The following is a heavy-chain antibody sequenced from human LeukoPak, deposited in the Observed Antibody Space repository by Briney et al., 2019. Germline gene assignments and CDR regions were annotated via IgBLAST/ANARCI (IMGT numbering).Heavy chain of an antibody. Sequence: SVKVSCKASGGTFSSYAISWVRQAPGQGLEWMGRIIPIFGTANYAQKFQGRVTITTDESTSTAYMELSSLRSEDTAVYYCARDRSSSPDAFDIWGQGTMVTVSS. V-gene: IGHV1-69*05. CDR1: GGTFSSYA. J-gene: IGHJ3*02. CDR3: ARDRSSSPDAFDI. CDR2: IIPIFGTA. D-gene: IGHD6-13*01.